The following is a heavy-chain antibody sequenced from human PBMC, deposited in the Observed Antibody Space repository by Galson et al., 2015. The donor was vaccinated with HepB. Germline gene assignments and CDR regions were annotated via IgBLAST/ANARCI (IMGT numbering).Heavy chain of an antibody. D-gene: IGHD3-3*01. V-gene: IGHV3-48*01. J-gene: IGHJ5*02. Sequence: SLRLSCAASGFTFSSYSMNWVRQAPGKGLEWVSYISSSSRTIYYADSVKGRFTISRENAKNSLYLQMNSLRAEDTAVYYCARDLEWLPHIDISNWFDPWGQGTLVTVSS. CDR2: ISSSSRTI. CDR3: ARDLEWLPHIDISNWFDP. CDR1: GFTFSSYS.